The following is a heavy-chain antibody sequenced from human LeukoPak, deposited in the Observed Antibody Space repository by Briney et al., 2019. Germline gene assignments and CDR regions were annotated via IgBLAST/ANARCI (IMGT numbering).Heavy chain of an antibody. CDR3: ARPIRLDGGTSEDY. CDR1: GDSFTNNW. Sequence: GESLKISCKASGDSFTNNWIVWLLQMPGKGLEWMGAIYPGDSDTRYSPSLDGQVTISADKSVSTTYLQWSSLQASDTAMYYCARPIRLDGGTSEDYWGQGTLVTVSS. CDR2: IYPGDSDT. V-gene: IGHV5-51*01. D-gene: IGHD4-23*01. J-gene: IGHJ4*02.